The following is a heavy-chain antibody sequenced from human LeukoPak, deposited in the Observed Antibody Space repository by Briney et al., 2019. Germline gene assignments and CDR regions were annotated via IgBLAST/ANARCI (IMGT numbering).Heavy chain of an antibody. J-gene: IGHJ4*02. CDR1: GGSISSYY. CDR3: ARGNFWSGYPYCFDY. CDR2: IYTSGST. D-gene: IGHD3-3*01. Sequence: PSETLSLTCTVSGGSISSYYWSWIRQPAGKGLEWIGRIYTSGSTNYNPSLESRVTMSVDTSKNQFSLKLSSVTAADTAVYYCARGNFWSGYPYCFDYWGQGTLVTVSS. V-gene: IGHV4-4*07.